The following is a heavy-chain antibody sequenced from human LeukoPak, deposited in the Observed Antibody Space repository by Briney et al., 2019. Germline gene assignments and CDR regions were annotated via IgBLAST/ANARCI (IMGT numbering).Heavy chain of an antibody. D-gene: IGHD6-19*01. Sequence: GASVKVSCKASGFTFTSSAMQWVRQARGQRLEWIGWIVVGSGNTNYAQKFQERVTITRDMSTSTAYMELSSLRSEDTAVYYCAATSSGWLWELNWGQGTLVTVSS. CDR3: AATSSGWLWELN. CDR2: IVVGSGNT. CDR1: GFTFTSSA. V-gene: IGHV1-58*02. J-gene: IGHJ4*02.